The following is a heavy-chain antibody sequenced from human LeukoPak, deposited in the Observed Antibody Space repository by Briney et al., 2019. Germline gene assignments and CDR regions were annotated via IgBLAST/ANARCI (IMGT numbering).Heavy chain of an antibody. D-gene: IGHD2-2*01. CDR2: ISSSGTYI. J-gene: IGHJ6*02. CDR3: ARDAHCSSTSCDRRPTANGGTHYYYGMDV. V-gene: IGHV3-21*01. Sequence: PGGSLRLSCAASTFTFSSYNMNWVRQAPGKGLEWVSSISSSGTYIYYRDSVKGRFTISRDNAENSLYLEMNSLRAEDTAVYYCARDAHCSSTSCDRRPTANGGTHYYYGMDVWGQGTTVTVSS. CDR1: TFTFSSYN.